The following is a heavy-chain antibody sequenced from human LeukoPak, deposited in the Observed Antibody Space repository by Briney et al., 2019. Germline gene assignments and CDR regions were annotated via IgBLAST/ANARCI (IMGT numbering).Heavy chain of an antibody. CDR1: GGTFSIYT. CDR3: AILDYYDSSGYYSRYFQH. V-gene: IGHV1-69*02. Sequence: SVKVSCKASGGTFSIYTISWVRQAPGQGLEWMGRIIPILGIANYAQKFQGRVTITADKSTSTAYMELSSLRSEDTAVYYCAILDYYDSSGYYSRYFQHWGQGTLVTVSS. D-gene: IGHD3-22*01. J-gene: IGHJ1*01. CDR2: IIPILGIA.